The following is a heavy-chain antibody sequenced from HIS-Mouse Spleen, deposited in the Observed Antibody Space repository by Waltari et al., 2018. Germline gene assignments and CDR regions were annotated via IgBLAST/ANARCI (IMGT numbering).Heavy chain of an antibody. CDR3: AREIPYSSSWYDWYFDL. Sequence: QLQLQESGPGLVKPSETLSLTCTVPCVAIIRMSSPWGGFRQPPGKGLEWIGSIYYSGSTYYNPSLKSRVTISVDTSKNQFSLKLSSVTAADTAVYYCAREIPYSSSWYDWYFDLWGRGTLVTVSS. D-gene: IGHD6-13*01. V-gene: IGHV4-39*07. CDR1: CVAIIRMSSP. J-gene: IGHJ2*01. CDR2: IYYSGST.